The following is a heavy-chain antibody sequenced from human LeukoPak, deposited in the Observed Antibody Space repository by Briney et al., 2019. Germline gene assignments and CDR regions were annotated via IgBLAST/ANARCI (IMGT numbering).Heavy chain of an antibody. CDR2: ISYDGSDK. V-gene: IGHV3-30*18. CDR1: GFTFTTYG. Sequence: SGGSLRLSCAASGFTFTTYGLHWVRQAPGKGLEWVAVISYDGSDKYHAESVKGRFTISRDNAKNTLYLQMNSLRGEDTAVYYCAKGVQLWYHYYGMDVWGQGTTVIVSS. D-gene: IGHD5-18*01. CDR3: AKGVQLWYHYYGMDV. J-gene: IGHJ6*02.